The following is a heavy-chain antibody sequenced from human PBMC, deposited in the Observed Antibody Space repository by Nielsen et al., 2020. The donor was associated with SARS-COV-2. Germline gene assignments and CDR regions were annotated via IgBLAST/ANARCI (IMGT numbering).Heavy chain of an antibody. Sequence: GESLKISCAASGFTFSSYSMNWVRQAPGKGLEWVSSISSSSSYIYYADSVKGRFTISRDNAKNSLYLQMNSLRAEDTAVYYCAREAGANWYFDLWGRGTLVTVSS. CDR1: GFTFSSYS. CDR2: ISSSSSYI. CDR3: AREAGANWYFDL. J-gene: IGHJ2*01. D-gene: IGHD6-13*01. V-gene: IGHV3-21*01.